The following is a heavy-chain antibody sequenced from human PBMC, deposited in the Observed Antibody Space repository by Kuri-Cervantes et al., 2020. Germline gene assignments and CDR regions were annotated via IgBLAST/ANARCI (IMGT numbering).Heavy chain of an antibody. CDR3: ARRWEL. Sequence: GESLKISCAASGFTFSSYSMNWVRQAAGKGLEWVSYITSSGTTIYYADSVKGRFTISRDNSKNTLYLQMNSLRAEDTAVYYCARRWELWGQGTLVTVSS. J-gene: IGHJ4*02. CDR2: ITSSGTTI. D-gene: IGHD1-26*01. V-gene: IGHV3-48*01. CDR1: GFTFSSYS.